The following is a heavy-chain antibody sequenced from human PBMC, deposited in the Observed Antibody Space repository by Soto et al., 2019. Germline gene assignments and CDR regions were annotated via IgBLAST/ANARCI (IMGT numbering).Heavy chain of an antibody. J-gene: IGHJ6*02. D-gene: IGHD1-7*01. CDR1: GGSFSGYY. V-gene: IGHV4-34*01. CDR3: ATAPAYNWNYVYYYGMDV. Sequence: SETLSLPCAVYGGSFSGYYWSWIRQPPGKGLEWIGEINHSGSTNYNPSLKSRVTISVDTSKNQFSLKLSSVTAADTAVYYCATAPAYNWNYVYYYGMDVWGQGTTVTASS. CDR2: INHSGST.